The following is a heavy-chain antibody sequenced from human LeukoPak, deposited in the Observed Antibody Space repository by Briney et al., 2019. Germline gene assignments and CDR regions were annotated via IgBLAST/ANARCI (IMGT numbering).Heavy chain of an antibody. CDR1: GGSITSYH. V-gene: IGHV4-59*01. Sequence: PSETLSLTCTVSGGSITSYHYSCIRQPPGKGLEWIGYIYYSGSTNYNPSLKSRATISVDTSKNQFSLRLSSVTAADTAVYYCARGGSGTYYHYWGQGTLVTVSS. J-gene: IGHJ4*02. CDR3: ARGGSGTYYHY. CDR2: IYYSGST. D-gene: IGHD1-26*01.